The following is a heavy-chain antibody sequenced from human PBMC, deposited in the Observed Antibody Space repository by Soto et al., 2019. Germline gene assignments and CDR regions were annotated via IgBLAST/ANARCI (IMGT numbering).Heavy chain of an antibody. CDR1: GFTFGNYG. Sequence: GGSLRLSCETSGFTFGNYGMGWVRQAPGKGLSWVSGISSSRRTYYADSVRGRFTISIDNSKNTLYLQMATLTADDTAVYYCAEVGKSGGVHEYFGSWGQGTLVTVSS. V-gene: IGHV3-23*01. CDR2: ISSSRRT. D-gene: IGHD3-3*01. J-gene: IGHJ4*02. CDR3: AEVGKSGGVHEYFGS.